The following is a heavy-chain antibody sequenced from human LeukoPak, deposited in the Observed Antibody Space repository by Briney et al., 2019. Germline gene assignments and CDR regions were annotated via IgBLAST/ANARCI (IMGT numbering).Heavy chain of an antibody. V-gene: IGHV4-39*01. CDR2: IYYSGST. D-gene: IGHD2-2*01. Sequence: SETLSLTCTVSDGSISSSRYYWGWIRQPPGKGLEWIGSIYYSGSTYYNSSLKSRVTISVDASNQLSLKLSSVTAADTAVYYCARVASYYFDYWGQGTLVTVSS. J-gene: IGHJ4*02. CDR1: DGSISSSRYY. CDR3: ARVASYYFDY.